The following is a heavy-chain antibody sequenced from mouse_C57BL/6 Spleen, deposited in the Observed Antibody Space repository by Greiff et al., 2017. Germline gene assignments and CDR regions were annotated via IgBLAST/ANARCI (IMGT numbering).Heavy chain of an antibody. CDR2: ISDGGSYT. CDR1: GFTFSSYA. Sequence: EVKVVESGGGLVKPGGSLKLSCAASGFTFSSYAMSWVRQTPEKRLEWVATISDGGSYTYYPDNVKGRFTISRDNAKNNLYLQMSHLKSEDTAMYYCARDLRTGTHFDYWGQGTTLTVSS. V-gene: IGHV5-4*01. CDR3: ARDLRTGTHFDY. D-gene: IGHD4-1*01. J-gene: IGHJ2*01.